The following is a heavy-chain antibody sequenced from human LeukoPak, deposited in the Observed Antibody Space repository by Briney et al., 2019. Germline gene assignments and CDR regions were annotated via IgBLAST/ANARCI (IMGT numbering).Heavy chain of an antibody. D-gene: IGHD4-17*01. J-gene: IGHJ4*02. CDR3: TSSSYGDSPTDY. Sequence: GGSLRLSCAASGFTFSGSAMPWVRQASGKGLEWVGRIRSKANSYATAYAASVKGRFTISRDDSKNTAYLQMNSLKTEDTAVYYCTSSSYGDSPTDYWGQGTLVTVSS. V-gene: IGHV3-73*01. CDR1: GFTFSGSA. CDR2: IRSKANSYAT.